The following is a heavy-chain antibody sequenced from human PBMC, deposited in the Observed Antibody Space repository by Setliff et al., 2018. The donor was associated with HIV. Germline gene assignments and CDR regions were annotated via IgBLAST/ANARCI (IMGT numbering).Heavy chain of an antibody. CDR3: ARVGFGDSDAFDI. CDR2: IHYSGNT. D-gene: IGHD3-16*01. J-gene: IGHJ3*02. V-gene: IGHV4-39*01. Sequence: PSETLSLTCTVSGGSISITSYYWGWIRQPPGKGLEWIGSIHYSGNTYYSPSLKSRVTISEDTSKNQFSLKLSSVTAADTAVYYCARVGFGDSDAFDIWGQGTMVTVSS. CDR1: GGSISITSYY.